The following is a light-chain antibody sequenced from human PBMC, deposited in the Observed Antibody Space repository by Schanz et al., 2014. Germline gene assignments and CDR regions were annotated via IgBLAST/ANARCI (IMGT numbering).Light chain of an antibody. CDR2: DVN. CDR3: SSYTSSSTPFV. V-gene: IGLV2-14*03. CDR1: SSDVGGYNY. Sequence: QSALTQPASVSGSPGQSITLSCTGTSSDVGGYNYVSWYQHHPGKAPKLMIYDVNNRPSGVSNRFSGSKSGNTASPTISGLQAEDEADYYCSSYTSSSTPFVFGTGTKVTVL. J-gene: IGLJ1*01.